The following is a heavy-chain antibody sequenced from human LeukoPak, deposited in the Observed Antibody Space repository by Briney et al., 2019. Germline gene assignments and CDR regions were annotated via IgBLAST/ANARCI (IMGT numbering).Heavy chain of an antibody. CDR1: GGSISSYY. J-gene: IGHJ3*02. D-gene: IGHD5-18*01. V-gene: IGHV4-59*01. Sequence: PSETLSLTCTVSGGSISSYYWSWIRQPPGKGLEWIGYIYDSGSTNYNPSLKSRVTISVDTSKNQFSLKLSPLTAADTAVYYCARALDTAMALAFDIWGQGTMVTVSS. CDR3: ARALDTAMALAFDI. CDR2: IYDSGST.